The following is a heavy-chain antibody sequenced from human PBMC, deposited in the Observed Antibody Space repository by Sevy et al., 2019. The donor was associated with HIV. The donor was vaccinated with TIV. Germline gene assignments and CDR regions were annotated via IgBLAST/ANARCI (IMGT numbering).Heavy chain of an antibody. D-gene: IGHD6-13*01. CDR3: ARDWTSRTAFDI. CDR2: IWYDGSNK. CDR1: GFTFSSYG. Sequence: GGSLRLSCAASGFTFSSYGMHWVRQAPGKGLEWVAVIWYDGSNKYYADSVKGRFTISRDNSKNTLYLQMTSLRAEDTAVYYCARDWTSRTAFDIWGQGTMVTVSS. V-gene: IGHV3-33*01. J-gene: IGHJ3*02.